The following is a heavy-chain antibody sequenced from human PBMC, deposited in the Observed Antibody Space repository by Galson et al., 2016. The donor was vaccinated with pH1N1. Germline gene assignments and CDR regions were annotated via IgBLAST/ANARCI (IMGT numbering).Heavy chain of an antibody. Sequence: SLRLSCAGSGFTFSYFGIHCVRQAPGKGLEWVAVVSYDGNNQYYADSVKGRFTISRDNSKRTLFLHMNSLRAEDTAVYYCARDQYSGFDDEAFDQWGQGTLVTVSS. V-gene: IGHV3-30*03. CDR1: GFTFSYFG. CDR3: ARDQYSGFDDEAFDQ. CDR2: VSYDGNNQ. D-gene: IGHD5-12*01. J-gene: IGHJ4*02.